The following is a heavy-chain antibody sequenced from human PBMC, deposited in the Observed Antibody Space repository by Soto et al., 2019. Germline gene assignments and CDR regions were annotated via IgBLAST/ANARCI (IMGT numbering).Heavy chain of an antibody. Sequence: GGSLRLSCAASGFTFSSYAIHWVRQAPGKGLEWVAVISYDGSNKYYADSVKGRFTISRDNSKNTLYLQMNSLRVEDTAVYYCARDLYGSGSYAFSLDYWGQGTLVTVSS. D-gene: IGHD3-10*01. J-gene: IGHJ4*02. CDR3: ARDLYGSGSYAFSLDY. CDR2: ISYDGSNK. V-gene: IGHV3-30-3*01. CDR1: GFTFSSYA.